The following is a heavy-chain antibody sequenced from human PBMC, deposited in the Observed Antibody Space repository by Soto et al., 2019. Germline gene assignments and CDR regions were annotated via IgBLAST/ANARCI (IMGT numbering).Heavy chain of an antibody. CDR2: INGDGSST. Sequence: VQLVESGGGVVQPGRSLRLSCAASGFSLSNNGMHWVRQAPGKGLEWVSRINGDGSSTSNADPVKGRFTISRDNAKNTLYLEMNSLRAEDTAVYYCARESMWAPDYWGQGTLVAVSS. V-gene: IGHV3-74*01. D-gene: IGHD1-26*01. CDR3: ARESMWAPDY. CDR1: GFSLSNNG. J-gene: IGHJ4*02.